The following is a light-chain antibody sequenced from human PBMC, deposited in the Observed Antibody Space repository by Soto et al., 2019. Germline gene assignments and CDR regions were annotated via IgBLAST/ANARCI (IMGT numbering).Light chain of an antibody. CDR2: KAS. J-gene: IGKJ4*01. CDR1: QSISSW. Sequence: DIPLTQSPSTLSASVGDRVINTCRASQSISSWLAWYQQKPKKAPYLLFFKASSLQSGVPSSFSGSGSGTEFTLTISSLQPDDFATYYCQHYNSYPLTFGGGTKVDIK. V-gene: IGKV1-5*03. CDR3: QHYNSYPLT.